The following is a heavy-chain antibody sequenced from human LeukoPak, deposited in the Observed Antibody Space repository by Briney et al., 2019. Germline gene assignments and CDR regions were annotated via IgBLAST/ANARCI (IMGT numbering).Heavy chain of an antibody. V-gene: IGHV3-20*04. CDR1: GFTFDDYG. J-gene: IGHJ6*03. Sequence: GGSLRLSCAASGFTFDDYGMSWVRQAPGKGLEWVSGINWNGGSTGYADSVKGRFTISRDNAKNSLYLQMNSLRAEDTALYYCARGHYHDSTPPEVYMDVWGKGTTVTVSS. CDR2: INWNGGST. D-gene: IGHD3-22*01. CDR3: ARGHYHDSTPPEVYMDV.